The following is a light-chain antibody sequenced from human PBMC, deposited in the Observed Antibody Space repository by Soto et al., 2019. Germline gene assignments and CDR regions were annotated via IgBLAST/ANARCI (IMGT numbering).Light chain of an antibody. CDR1: QSVSSR. CDR2: GAS. V-gene: IGKV3-20*01. J-gene: IGKJ5*01. Sequence: EIVMTQSPGTLSLSPGERATLSCRASQSVSSRLAWYQQKPGQAPRLLISGASSRATGIPDRFSGSGFGTDFTLTISRLEPEDFALYYCQHYAGGSRITFGQGTRRRL. CDR3: QHYAGGSRIT.